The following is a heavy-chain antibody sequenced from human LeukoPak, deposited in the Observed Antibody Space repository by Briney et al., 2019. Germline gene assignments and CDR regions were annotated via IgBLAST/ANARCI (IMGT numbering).Heavy chain of an antibody. CDR2: IRYDGSNK. CDR3: AKQVTTVTRPFDY. CDR1: GFTFSSYG. V-gene: IGHV3-30*02. Sequence: GGSLRLSCAASGFTFSSYGMHWVRQAPGKGLEWVAFIRYDGSNKYYADSVKGRFTISRDNSKNTLYLQMNSLRAEDTAVYYCAKQVTTVTRPFDYWGQGTLVTVSS. J-gene: IGHJ4*02. D-gene: IGHD4-11*01.